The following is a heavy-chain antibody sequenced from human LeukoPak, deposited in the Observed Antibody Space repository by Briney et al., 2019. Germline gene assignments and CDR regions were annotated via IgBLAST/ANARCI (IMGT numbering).Heavy chain of an antibody. Sequence: PGGSLRLSCAASGFTFSSYSMNWVRQAPGKGLEWVSYISSSSNTIYYADSVKGRFTISRDNAKNSLYLQMNSLRAEDTAVYYCARGNDWMFDYWGQGTLVTVSS. CDR3: ARGNDWMFDY. V-gene: IGHV3-48*01. CDR1: GFTFSSYS. J-gene: IGHJ4*02. CDR2: ISSSSNTI. D-gene: IGHD3-9*01.